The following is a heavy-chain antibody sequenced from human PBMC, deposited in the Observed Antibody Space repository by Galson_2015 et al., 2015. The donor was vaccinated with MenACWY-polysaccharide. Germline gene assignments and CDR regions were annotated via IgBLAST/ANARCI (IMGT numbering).Heavy chain of an antibody. J-gene: IGHJ3*02. D-gene: IGHD4-17*01. CDR1: GGSISSHNW. CDR3: ARVSTVTTSHDAFDI. CDR2: SYHTGST. V-gene: IGHV4-4*02. Sequence: TLSLTCNVSGGSISSHNWWSWVRQSPGNGLEWIGESYHTGSTNYNPFLRSRVTISVDKSKNQFSLRLNSVTAADTAVYYCARVSTVTTSHDAFDIWGQGTMVTVSS.